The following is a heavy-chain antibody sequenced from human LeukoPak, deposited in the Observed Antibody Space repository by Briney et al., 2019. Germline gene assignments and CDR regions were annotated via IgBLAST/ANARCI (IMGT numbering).Heavy chain of an antibody. Sequence: PSETLSLTCTVSGGSISSGGHSWSWIRQPPGKGLEWIGYIYYSGSTNYNPSLKSRVTISVDTSKNQFSLKLSSVTAADTAVYYCARDLGIAAAGTADSWFDPWGQGTLVTVSS. V-gene: IGHV4-61*08. CDR3: ARDLGIAAAGTADSWFDP. CDR2: IYYSGST. CDR1: GGSISSGGHS. J-gene: IGHJ5*02. D-gene: IGHD6-13*01.